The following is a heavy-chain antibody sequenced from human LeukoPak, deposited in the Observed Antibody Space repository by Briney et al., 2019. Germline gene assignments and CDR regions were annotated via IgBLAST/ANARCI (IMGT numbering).Heavy chain of an antibody. D-gene: IGHD3-22*01. V-gene: IGHV1-3*04. J-gene: IGHJ4*02. CDR2: INTGNGNT. Sequence: ASVKVSCTASGYTFTSYGVHWVRQAPGQRLEWLGWINTGNGNTRYSQNFQGRVTFTRDTFANTAYMELSSLRSEDTAVYYCAKEATMIVVARSYFDYWGQGTLVTVSS. CDR1: GYTFTSYG. CDR3: AKEATMIVVARSYFDY.